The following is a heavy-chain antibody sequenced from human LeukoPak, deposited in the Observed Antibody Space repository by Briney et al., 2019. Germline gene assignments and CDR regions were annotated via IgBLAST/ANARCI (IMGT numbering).Heavy chain of an antibody. CDR2: IYYSGST. J-gene: IGHJ3*02. CDR3: ARVGEMATISAFDI. CDR1: GGSISSYY. Sequence: TSETLSLTCTVSGGSISSYYWSWIRQPPGKGLEWIGYIYYSGSTNYNPSLKSRVTISVDTSKNQFSLKLSSVTAADTAVYYCARVGEMATISAFDIWGQGTMVTVSS. V-gene: IGHV4-59*01. D-gene: IGHD5-24*01.